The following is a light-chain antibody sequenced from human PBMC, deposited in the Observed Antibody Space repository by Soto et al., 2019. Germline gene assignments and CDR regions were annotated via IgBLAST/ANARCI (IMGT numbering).Light chain of an antibody. CDR2: DAS. CDR3: QQYHSSPRT. CDR1: QSISSSH. V-gene: IGKV3-20*01. J-gene: IGKJ1*01. Sequence: EIVLTQSPGTLSLSPGERVTLSCRASQSISSSHLAWYQQRPGQAPRLLIYDASNRATGISDRFTGSGSGTDFTLTITWLEPEDFAVYYCQQYHSSPRTVAQGTNVDSK.